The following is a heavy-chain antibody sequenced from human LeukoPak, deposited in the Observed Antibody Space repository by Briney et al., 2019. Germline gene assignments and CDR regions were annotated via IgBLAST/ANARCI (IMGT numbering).Heavy chain of an antibody. CDR1: GFIFSNYA. CDR2: VSASGSAT. Sequence: GGSLRLCCTASGFIFSNYAMTWVRQPPGKGLEWVSTVSASGSATYYADSVKGRFTIPRDNSKNTLYLQMNTLRVEDTAVYYCTKRGIAVVGSNCFDPWGQGTLVTVSS. D-gene: IGHD6-13*01. CDR3: TKRGIAVVGSNCFDP. V-gene: IGHV3-23*01. J-gene: IGHJ5*02.